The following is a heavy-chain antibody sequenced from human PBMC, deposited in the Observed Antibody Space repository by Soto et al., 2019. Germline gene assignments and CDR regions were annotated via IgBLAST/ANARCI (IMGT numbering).Heavy chain of an antibody. CDR3: TRDRVKIRGGYYHYYGMGV. CDR2: ISSGSSYI. Sequence: DVQLEESGGGLVKPGGSLRLSCVASEFTFSVYSMNWVRQAPGKGLEWVSSISSGSSYIYYADSVKGRFTISRDNDKSSLFLHMNSLRVDDTAVYYCTRDRVKIRGGYYHYYGMGVWGQWTTLTVSS. V-gene: IGHV3-21*02. CDR1: EFTFSVYS. D-gene: IGHD3-10*01. J-gene: IGHJ6*02.